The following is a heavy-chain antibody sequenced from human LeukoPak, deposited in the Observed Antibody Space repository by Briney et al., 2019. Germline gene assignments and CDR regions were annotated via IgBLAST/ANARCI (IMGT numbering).Heavy chain of an antibody. Sequence: GRSLRLSCAASGFTFDDYAMHWVRQAPGKGLEWVSGISWNSGSIGYADSVKGRFTISRDNAKNSLYLQMNSLRAEDMALYYCAKASITIFGVVIPNAFDYWGQGTLVTASS. V-gene: IGHV3-9*03. CDR2: ISWNSGSI. CDR3: AKASITIFGVVIPNAFDY. CDR1: GFTFDDYA. D-gene: IGHD3-3*01. J-gene: IGHJ4*02.